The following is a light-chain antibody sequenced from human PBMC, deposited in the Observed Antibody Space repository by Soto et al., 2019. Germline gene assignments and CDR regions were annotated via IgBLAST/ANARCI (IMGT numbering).Light chain of an antibody. Sequence: EIVLTQSPGTLSLSPGERATLSCRASQSVSSSYLAWYQQKPGQAPRLLIYGASSRATGIPDRFSGSGSGTDCTLTISRLEPEDFAVDYGQQDGSSSGLTVGGGTKVESK. CDR3: QQDGSSSGLT. V-gene: IGKV3-20*01. CDR2: GAS. CDR1: QSVSSSY. J-gene: IGKJ4*01.